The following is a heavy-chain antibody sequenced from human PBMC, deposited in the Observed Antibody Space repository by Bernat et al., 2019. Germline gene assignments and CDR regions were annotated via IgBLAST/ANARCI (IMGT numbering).Heavy chain of an antibody. CDR3: AVDPRYYGDSPFGY. CDR2: ISSSSSYI. D-gene: IGHD4-17*01. CDR1: GFTFSSYS. J-gene: IGHJ4*02. Sequence: EVQVVESGGGLVQPGGSLRLSCAASGFTFSSYSMNWVRQAPGKGLEWVSSISSSSSYIYYADSVKGRFTISRDNAKNSLYLQMNSLRAEDTAVYYCAVDPRYYGDSPFGYWGQGTLVTVSS. V-gene: IGHV3-21*01.